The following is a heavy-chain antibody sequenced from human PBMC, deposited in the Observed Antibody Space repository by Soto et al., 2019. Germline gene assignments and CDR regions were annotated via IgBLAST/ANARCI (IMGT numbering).Heavy chain of an antibody. V-gene: IGHV3-23*01. D-gene: IGHD3-10*01. J-gene: IGHJ5*02. Sequence: GSLRLSCTASGFMVSSYAMSLVRQAPGKGLEWVSIISGSSDRKYYADSVKGRFTISRDNSKETLYLHMNSLRAEDTALYYCAPTSFRGSRSSRCWFDP. CDR2: ISGSSDRK. CDR3: APTSFRGSRSSRCWFDP. CDR1: GFMVSSYA.